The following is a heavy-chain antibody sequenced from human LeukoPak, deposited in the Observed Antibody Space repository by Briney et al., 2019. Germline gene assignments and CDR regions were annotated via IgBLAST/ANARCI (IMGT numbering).Heavy chain of an antibody. J-gene: IGHJ4*02. CDR3: ARKYCSSTSCLFDY. CDR2: ISASGSPI. Sequence: GGSLRLSCAASGFTFSSYEMNWVRQAPGKGLEWVSYISASGSPIYYADSVKGRFTISRDNAKNSLYLQMNSLRAEDTAVYHCARKYCSSTSCLFDYWGQGTLVTVSS. D-gene: IGHD2-2*01. CDR1: GFTFSSYE. V-gene: IGHV3-48*03.